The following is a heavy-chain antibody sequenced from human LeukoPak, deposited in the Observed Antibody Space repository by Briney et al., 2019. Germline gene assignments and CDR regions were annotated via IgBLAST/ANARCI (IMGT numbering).Heavy chain of an antibody. V-gene: IGHV3-23*01. D-gene: IGHD2-21*02. CDR2: ISGSGGSI. Sequence: GGSLGLSCAASGFTFSSYAMSWVRQAPGKGLEWVSNISGSGGSIYYADSVKGRFTTSRDNSKNTLYLQMNSLRAEDTAVYYCAKEPLYCGGDCYEPFDYWGQGTLVTVSP. J-gene: IGHJ4*02. CDR1: GFTFSSYA. CDR3: AKEPLYCGGDCYEPFDY.